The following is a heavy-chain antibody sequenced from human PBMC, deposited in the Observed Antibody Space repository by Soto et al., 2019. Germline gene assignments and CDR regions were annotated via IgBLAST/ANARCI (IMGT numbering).Heavy chain of an antibody. CDR1: GHSISSDYY. D-gene: IGHD5-18*01. Sequence: PSETLSLTCAVSGHSISSDYYWGWIRQPPGKGLEWIGSIYHSGSTYYNPSLKSRVTISVDTSKNQFSLKLSSVTATDTAVYYCARASIGYSHGPFDYWCQGTLVTVS. J-gene: IGHJ4*02. V-gene: IGHV4-38-2*01. CDR3: ARASIGYSHGPFDY. CDR2: IYHSGST.